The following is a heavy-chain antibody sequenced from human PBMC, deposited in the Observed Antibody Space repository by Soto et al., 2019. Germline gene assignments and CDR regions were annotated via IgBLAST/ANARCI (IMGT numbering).Heavy chain of an antibody. V-gene: IGHV3-15*07. CDR2: IKSKTDGGTT. J-gene: IGHJ4*01. CDR1: GCTFSNAW. D-gene: IGHD3-22*01. CDR3: TTDSYSTMLVVCFDY. Sequence: EVQLMESGGGLVKPGGFLRLSCAASGCTFSNAWINWVRQAPGKGLEWVGRIKSKTDGGTTDFAAPVKGRFAISRDDSKNMVYLQMNSLKTEDTGTYYCTTDSYSTMLVVCFDYWGHGTLVTVSS.